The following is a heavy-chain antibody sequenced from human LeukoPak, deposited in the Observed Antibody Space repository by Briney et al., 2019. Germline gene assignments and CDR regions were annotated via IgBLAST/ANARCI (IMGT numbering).Heavy chain of an antibody. CDR3: AKDWLWGSSWYSRSSPFDY. D-gene: IGHD6-13*01. Sequence: GGSLRLSCAASGFTFSSYGMHWVRQAPGKGLEWVAFIRYDGSNKYYADSVKGRFTISRDNSKNTLYLQMNSLRAEDTAVYYCAKDWLWGSSWYSRSSPFDYWGQGTLVTVSS. CDR1: GFTFSSYG. V-gene: IGHV3-30*02. J-gene: IGHJ4*02. CDR2: IRYDGSNK.